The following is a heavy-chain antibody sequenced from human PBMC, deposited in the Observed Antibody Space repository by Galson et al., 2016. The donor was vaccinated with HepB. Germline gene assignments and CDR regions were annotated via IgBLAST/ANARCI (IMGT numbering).Heavy chain of an antibody. J-gene: IGHJ4*02. CDR1: GFSFSSYW. Sequence: SLRLSCAASGFSFSSYWMHWVRQAPGKGLVWVSRINTDGAWTYYADSVKGRFTISRDNVNNMVYLQMNSLRGDDTAVYYCARDLRYGGPSGRAWGRGTLVTVSS. CDR3: ARDLRYGGPSGRA. CDR2: INTDGAWT. V-gene: IGHV3-74*01. D-gene: IGHD3-9*01.